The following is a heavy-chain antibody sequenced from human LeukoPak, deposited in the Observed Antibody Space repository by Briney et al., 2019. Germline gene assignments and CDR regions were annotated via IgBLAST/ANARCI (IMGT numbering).Heavy chain of an antibody. CDR3: ARDKNSGECVSNSCYGVWPLDI. CDR2: IIPMSETP. J-gene: IGHJ3*02. V-gene: IGHV1-69*05. Sequence: SVKVSCKASGGTFSINAITWVRQAPGQGLEWMGGIIPMSETPKYTQKFQGRVTITTDESTNTAYMELSSLRSEDTSVYYCARDKNSGECVSNSCYGVWPLDIWGQGTMVTVSS. D-gene: IGHD2-2*01. CDR1: GGTFSINA.